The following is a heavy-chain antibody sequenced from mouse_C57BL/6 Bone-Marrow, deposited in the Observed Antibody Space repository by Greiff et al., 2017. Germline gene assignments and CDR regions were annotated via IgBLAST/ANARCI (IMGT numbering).Heavy chain of an antibody. CDR3: TRVLRYWYFDV. CDR1: GFTFSSYA. CDR2: ISSGGDYI. J-gene: IGHJ1*03. Sequence: EVNVVESGEGLVKPGGSLKLSCAASGFTFSSYAMSWVRQTPEKRLEWVAYISSGGDYIYYADTVKARFTISRDNARNTLYLQMSSLKSEDTAMYYCTRVLRYWYFDVWGTGTTVTVSS. D-gene: IGHD1-1*01. V-gene: IGHV5-9-1*02.